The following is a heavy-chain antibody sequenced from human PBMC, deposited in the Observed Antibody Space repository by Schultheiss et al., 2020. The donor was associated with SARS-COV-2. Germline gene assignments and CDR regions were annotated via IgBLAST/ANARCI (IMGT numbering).Heavy chain of an antibody. CDR3: ARPMATMGGFDY. CDR1: GFTFSSYA. J-gene: IGHJ4*02. V-gene: IGHV3-30*01. CDR2: ISYDGSNK. Sequence: GSLRLSCAASGFTFSSYAMHWVRQAPGKGLEWVAVISYDGSNKYYADSVKGRFTISRDNSKNTLYLQMNSLRAEDTAVYYCARPMATMGGFDYWGQGTLVTVSS. D-gene: IGHD5-24*01.